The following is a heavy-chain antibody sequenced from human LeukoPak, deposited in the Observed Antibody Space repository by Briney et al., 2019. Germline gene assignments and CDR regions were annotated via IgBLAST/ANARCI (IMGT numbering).Heavy chain of an antibody. V-gene: IGHV4-4*02. D-gene: IGHD3-10*01. CDR2: VNLQGST. CDR1: GGSITNTNY. J-gene: IGHJ3*02. CDR3: ARVCGYYGSGSCVDAFDI. Sequence: SETLSLTCGVSGGSITNTNYWTWVRQPPGKGLEWIGEVNLQGSTNYNPSLMGRVAISVDTSENHISLQLTSVTAADTAVYYCARVCGYYGSGSCVDAFDIWGQGTMVTVSS.